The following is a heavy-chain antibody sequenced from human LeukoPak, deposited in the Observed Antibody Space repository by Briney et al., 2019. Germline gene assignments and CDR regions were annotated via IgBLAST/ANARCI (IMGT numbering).Heavy chain of an antibody. J-gene: IGHJ6*03. D-gene: IGHD1-1*01. CDR2: IYYSGST. V-gene: IGHV4-39*01. CDR1: GGSISISSYY. CDR3: ARPSGPDYYYYYMDV. Sequence: SETLSLTCTVSGGSISISSYYWGWIRQPPGKGLEWIGSIYYSGSTYYNPSLKSRVTISVDTSKNQFSLKLSSVTAADTAVYYCARPSGPDYYYYYMDVWGKGTTLTVSS.